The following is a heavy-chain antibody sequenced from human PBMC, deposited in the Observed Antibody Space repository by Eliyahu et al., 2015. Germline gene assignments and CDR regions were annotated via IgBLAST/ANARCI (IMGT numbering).Heavy chain of an antibody. J-gene: IGHJ4*02. CDR3: ARIFGRYGDFMIDY. V-gene: IGHV4-59*01. D-gene: IGHD2-21*02. CDR2: VHYSGT. Sequence: QVQLQESGAGLVKPSETLSLNCTVSGVAMDAYXWTWIRQAPGKGLEWLGYVHYSGTKYNPSLKSRITISGDMSKMQFSLKLDSVTAADTAIYYCARIFGRYGDFMIDYWGQGIPVTVSS. CDR1: GVAMDAYX.